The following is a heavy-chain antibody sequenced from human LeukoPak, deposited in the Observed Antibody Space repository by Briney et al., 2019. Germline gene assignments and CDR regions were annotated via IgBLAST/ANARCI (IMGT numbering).Heavy chain of an antibody. Sequence: PGGSLRLSCAASGFTFSSYWMHWVRQAPGKGLVWVSRINSDGSRTSYADSVKGRFTISRDNAKNTLYLQMNSLRAEDTAVYYCARGGLYYYDSSGPRGDYWGQGTLVTVSS. CDR3: ARGGLYYYDSSGPRGDY. D-gene: IGHD3-22*01. J-gene: IGHJ4*02. CDR2: INSDGSRT. CDR1: GFTFSSYW. V-gene: IGHV3-74*01.